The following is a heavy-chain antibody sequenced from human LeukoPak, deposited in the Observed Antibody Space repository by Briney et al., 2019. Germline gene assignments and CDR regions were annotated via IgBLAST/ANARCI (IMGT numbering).Heavy chain of an antibody. V-gene: IGHV3-30*03. CDR3: ARVAGGYSYGLDY. CDR1: GFTFSSYG. J-gene: IGHJ4*02. D-gene: IGHD5-18*01. CDR2: ISYDGSNK. Sequence: GGSLRLSCAASGFTFSSYGMHWVRQAPGKGLEWVAVISYDGSNKHYADSVKGRFTISRDNSKNTLYLQMNSLRAEDTAVYYCARVAGGYSYGLDYWGQGTLVTVSS.